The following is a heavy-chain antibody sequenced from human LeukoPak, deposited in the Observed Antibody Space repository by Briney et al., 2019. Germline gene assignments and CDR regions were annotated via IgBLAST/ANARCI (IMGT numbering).Heavy chain of an antibody. CDR2: ISGSGGST. Sequence: PGGSLRLTCAASGFTFSSYGMSWVRQAPGKGLEWVSAISGSGGSTYYADSVKGRFTISRDNSKNTLYLQMNSLRAEDTAVYYCAKDLDATGYSSSCNWGQGTLVTVSS. CDR3: AKDLDATGYSSSCN. J-gene: IGHJ4*02. D-gene: IGHD6-13*01. CDR1: GFTFSSYG. V-gene: IGHV3-23*01.